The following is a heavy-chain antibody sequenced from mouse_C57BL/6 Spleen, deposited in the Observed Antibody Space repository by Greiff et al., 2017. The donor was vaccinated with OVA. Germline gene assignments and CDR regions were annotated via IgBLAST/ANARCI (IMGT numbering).Heavy chain of an antibody. Sequence: QVQLQQSGAELVKPGASVKLSCKASGYTFTSYWMQWVKQRPGQGLEWIGEIDPSDSYTNYNQKFKGKATLTVDTSSSTAYMQLSSLTSEDSAVYYCARVGGYYGSSSWFAYWGQGTLVTVSA. CDR3: ARVGGYYGSSSWFAY. D-gene: IGHD1-1*01. J-gene: IGHJ3*01. V-gene: IGHV1-50*01. CDR2: IDPSDSYT. CDR1: GYTFTSYW.